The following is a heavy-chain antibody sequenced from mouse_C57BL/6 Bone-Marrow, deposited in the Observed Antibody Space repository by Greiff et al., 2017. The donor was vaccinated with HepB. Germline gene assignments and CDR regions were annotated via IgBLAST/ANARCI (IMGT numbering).Heavy chain of an antibody. Sequence: EVKLVESGGGLVKPGGSLKLSCAASGFTFSDYGMHWVRQAPEKGLEWVAYISSGSSTIYYADTVKGRFTISRDNAKNTLFLQMTSLRSEDTAMYYCARLRDYAYYAMDYWGQGTSVTVSS. CDR2: ISSGSSTI. CDR1: GFTFSDYG. CDR3: ARLRDYAYYAMDY. J-gene: IGHJ4*01. D-gene: IGHD2-4*01. V-gene: IGHV5-17*01.